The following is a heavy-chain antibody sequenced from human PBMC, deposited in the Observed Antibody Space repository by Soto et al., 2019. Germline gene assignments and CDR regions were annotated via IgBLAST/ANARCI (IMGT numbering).Heavy chain of an antibody. CDR3: TRRSIYGDYTIDY. CDR1: GYNFSTYW. D-gene: IGHD4-17*01. J-gene: IGHJ4*02. V-gene: IGHV5-51*01. Sequence: GESLKISCQASGYNFSTYWIGCVRHMPGKGLEWMGIIFPGDSDATYSPSFQGQVTISVDTSISTAYLQWSSLEASDTAMYYCTRRSIYGDYTIDYWGRGTLVTVSS. CDR2: IFPGDSDA.